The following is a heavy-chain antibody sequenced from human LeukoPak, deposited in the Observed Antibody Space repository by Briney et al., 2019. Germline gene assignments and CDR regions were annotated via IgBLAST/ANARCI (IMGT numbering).Heavy chain of an antibody. CDR3: ARDAITRGKIDY. CDR1: GYTFTGYY. D-gene: IGHD3-10*01. CDR2: INPNSGGT. V-gene: IGHV1-2*02. Sequence: ASVKVSCKASGYTFTGYYMHWVRQAPGQGLEWMGWINPNSGGTNYAQKFQGRVTMTSDTSVSTAYMELSRLRSDDTAVYYCARDAITRGKIDYWGQGSLVTVSS. J-gene: IGHJ4*02.